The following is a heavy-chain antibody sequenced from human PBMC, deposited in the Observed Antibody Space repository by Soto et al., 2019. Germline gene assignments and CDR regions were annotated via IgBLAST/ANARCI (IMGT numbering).Heavy chain of an antibody. D-gene: IGHD3-10*01. V-gene: IGHV3-30-3*01. CDR1: GFTFSSYA. CDR2: ISYDGSNK. Sequence: GGSLRLSCAASGFTFSSYAMHWVRQAPGKGLEWVAVISYDGSNKYYTDSVKGRFTISRDNSKNTLYLQMNSLRAEDTAVYYCEREARPLTMVGPFDYWGQGTLVTVSS. J-gene: IGHJ4*02. CDR3: EREARPLTMVGPFDY.